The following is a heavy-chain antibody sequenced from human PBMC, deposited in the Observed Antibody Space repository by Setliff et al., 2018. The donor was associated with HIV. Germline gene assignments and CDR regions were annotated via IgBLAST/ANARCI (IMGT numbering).Heavy chain of an antibody. Sequence: SETLSLTCSVSGISINGYYWSWIRQSPRTRLEWIGYVSSIGNTNYNPSLKSRVTISVDTSKNQFSLQLNSVTAADTAVYFCARTRVPYFFDFWGQGAQVTVSS. J-gene: IGHJ4*02. CDR2: VSSIGNT. V-gene: IGHV4-4*08. CDR3: ARTRVPYFFDF. CDR1: GISINGYY. D-gene: IGHD2-2*01.